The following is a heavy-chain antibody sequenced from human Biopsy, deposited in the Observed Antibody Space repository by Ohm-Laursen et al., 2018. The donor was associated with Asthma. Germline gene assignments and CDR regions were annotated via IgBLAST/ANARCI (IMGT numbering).Heavy chain of an antibody. CDR1: GGSINSGAFY. V-gene: IGHV4-31*11. Sequence: TLSLTCAVSGGSINSGAFYWSWVRQHPGKGPEWIGYINHSGNTYYNPSLKSRVFISMETSKNQFSLKLTSVTAADSALYYCARDLAGSCTSASCYGFDSWGQGAQVTVPS. CDR3: ARDLAGSCTSASCYGFDS. J-gene: IGHJ5*01. CDR2: INHSGNT. D-gene: IGHD2-2*01.